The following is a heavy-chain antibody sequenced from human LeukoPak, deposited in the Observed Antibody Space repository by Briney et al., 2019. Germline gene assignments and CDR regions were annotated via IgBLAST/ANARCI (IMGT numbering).Heavy chain of an antibody. D-gene: IGHD2-15*01. CDR2: IYWDDDK. J-gene: IGHJ4*02. CDR1: GFSLSTSGVG. V-gene: IGHV2-5*02. CDR3: ARSTATWDY. Sequence: SGRTLVKPTQTLTLTCTFSGFSLSTSGVGVAWIRQPPGKALEWLALIYWDDDKRYSPSLKSRLTITQDTSKNQVVLTMTNMDPVDTATYYCARSTATWDYWGQGTLVTVSS.